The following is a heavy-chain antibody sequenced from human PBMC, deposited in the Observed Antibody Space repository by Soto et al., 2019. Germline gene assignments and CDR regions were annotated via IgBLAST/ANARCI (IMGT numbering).Heavy chain of an antibody. J-gene: IGHJ6*02. CDR2: ISSSGSTK. Sequence: GGSLRLSCEGSGFTFSSYEMNWVRQAPGKGLEWVSYISSSGSTKNYADSVKGRFTISRDNVKNSLYLQVNSLRAEDTAVYYCARVPRNFYYNGMDVWGQGTTVTVSS. V-gene: IGHV3-48*03. CDR3: ARVPRNFYYNGMDV. CDR1: GFTFSSYE.